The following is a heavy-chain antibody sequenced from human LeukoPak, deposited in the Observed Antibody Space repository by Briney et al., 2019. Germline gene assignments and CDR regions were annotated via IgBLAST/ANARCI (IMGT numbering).Heavy chain of an antibody. Sequence: SETLSVTCTVSGGSISSYYWSWIRQPPGKGLEWIGYIYYSGSTNYNPSLKSRVTISVDTSKNQFSLKLSSVTAADTAVYYCARHLLGVRGVIAYFDYWGQGTLVTVSS. CDR1: GGSISSYY. D-gene: IGHD3-10*01. V-gene: IGHV4-59*08. CDR2: IYYSGST. CDR3: ARHLLGVRGVIAYFDY. J-gene: IGHJ4*02.